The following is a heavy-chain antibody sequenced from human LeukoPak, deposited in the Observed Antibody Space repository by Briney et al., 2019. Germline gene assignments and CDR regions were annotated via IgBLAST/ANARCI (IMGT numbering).Heavy chain of an antibody. CDR1: GGSISSYY. V-gene: IGHV4-4*07. CDR2: IYTSGST. Sequence: SETLSLTCTVSGGSISSYYWSWIRQPAGKGLEWIGRIYTSGSTNYNPSLKSRVTISVDTSKNQFSLKLSSVTAADTAVYYCASRYDSSGYPYFDYWGQGTLVTVSS. J-gene: IGHJ4*02. CDR3: ASRYDSSGYPYFDY. D-gene: IGHD3-22*01.